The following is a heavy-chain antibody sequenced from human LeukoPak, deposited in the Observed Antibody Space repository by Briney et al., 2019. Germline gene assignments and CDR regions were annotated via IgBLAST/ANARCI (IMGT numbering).Heavy chain of an antibody. CDR2: ISSSSKYI. V-gene: IGHV3-21*01. Sequence: GGSLRLSCAASEFTFSSYNMNWVRQAPGKGLEWVSSISSSSKYIYYADSVKGRFTISRDNAKNSLYLQMNSLRAEDTAVYYCAREPFWSGYYSNLHFDYWGQGTLVTVSS. D-gene: IGHD3-3*01. CDR1: EFTFSSYN. CDR3: AREPFWSGYYSNLHFDY. J-gene: IGHJ4*02.